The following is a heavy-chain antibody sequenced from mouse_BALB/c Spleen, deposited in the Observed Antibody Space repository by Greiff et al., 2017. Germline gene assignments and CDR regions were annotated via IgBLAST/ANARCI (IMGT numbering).Heavy chain of an antibody. CDR2: ISSGGST. Sequence: EVQRVESGGGLVKPGGSLKLSCAASGFTFSSYAMSWVRQTPETRLEWVASISSGGSTYYPDSVKGRFTISRDNARNILYLQMSSLRSEDTAMYYCARGDYGSSHWYFDVWGAGTTVTVSS. D-gene: IGHD1-1*01. CDR1: GFTFSSYA. V-gene: IGHV5-6-5*01. J-gene: IGHJ1*01. CDR3: ARGDYGSSHWYFDV.